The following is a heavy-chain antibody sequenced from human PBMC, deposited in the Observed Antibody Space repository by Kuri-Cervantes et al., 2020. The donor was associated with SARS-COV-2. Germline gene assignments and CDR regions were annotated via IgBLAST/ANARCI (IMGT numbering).Heavy chain of an antibody. CDR1: GYSFTSYW. Sequence: KVSCKGSGYSFTSYWISWVRQMPGKGLEWMGRIDPSDSYTNYSSSFQGHVTISADKFISTAYLQWSSLKDSDTAMYYCARMGVPAAIQDYYYYSMDVWGEGPTVTVSS. V-gene: IGHV5-10-1*01. CDR2: IDPSDSYT. J-gene: IGHJ6*04. CDR3: ARMGVPAAIQDYYYYSMDV. D-gene: IGHD2-2*02.